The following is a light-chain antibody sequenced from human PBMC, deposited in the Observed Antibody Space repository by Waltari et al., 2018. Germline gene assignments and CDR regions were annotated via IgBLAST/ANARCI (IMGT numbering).Light chain of an antibody. Sequence: DLQMTHAPSSLSASVGDRVTTTCRASQSILGHSNWFPQQTGRPPTPLIHTASSLQSGVPSRFSGSGSWTHVTLTITSLQPEDFATYFCQQTYSTPYTFGQGTKVDIK. V-gene: IGKV1-39*01. J-gene: IGKJ2*01. CDR2: TAS. CDR1: QSILGH. CDR3: QQTYSTPYT.